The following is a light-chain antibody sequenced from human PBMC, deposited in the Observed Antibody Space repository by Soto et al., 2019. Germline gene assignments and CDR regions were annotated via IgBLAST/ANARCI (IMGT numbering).Light chain of an antibody. Sequence: DIVMTQSPLSLPFTPGEPASISCRSSQSLLHSNGYNYLNWYLQKSGQPPHLLIYLGSSRASGVPDRFSGSGSGTDFTLNISRVESEDVGVYYCMQVLQTPLTFGQGTRLEIK. CDR3: MQVLQTPLT. J-gene: IGKJ5*01. CDR1: QSLLHSNGYNY. V-gene: IGKV2-28*01. CDR2: LGS.